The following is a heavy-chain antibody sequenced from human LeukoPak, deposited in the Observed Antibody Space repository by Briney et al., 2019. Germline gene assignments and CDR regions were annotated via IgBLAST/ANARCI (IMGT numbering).Heavy chain of an antibody. V-gene: IGHV3-7*01. Sequence: PGGSLRLSCAASGFTVSSYWMSWVRQAPGKGLEWVANIKQDGSEKYYVDSVKGRFTISRDNAKNSLYLQMNSLRAEDTAVYYCARDAIVSSGYWGKGPLVTVSS. CDR2: IKQDGSEK. CDR3: ARDAIVSSGY. CDR1: GFTVSSYW. D-gene: IGHD3-22*01. J-gene: IGHJ4*01.